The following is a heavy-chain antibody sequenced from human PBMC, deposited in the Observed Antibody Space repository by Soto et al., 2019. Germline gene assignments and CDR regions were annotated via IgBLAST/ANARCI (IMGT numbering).Heavy chain of an antibody. J-gene: IGHJ4*02. D-gene: IGHD3-16*01. CDR1: GYTFTSYG. Sequence: QVQLVQSGAEVKKPGASVKVSCKASGYTFTSYGISWVRQAPGQGLEWMGWISAYNGNTNYAKKLQGRVTMTTDTYTSKAYMELRSMRSDATAVYYCARKDYPVDYWGQGTLVTVSS. V-gene: IGHV1-18*01. CDR2: ISAYNGNT. CDR3: ARKDYPVDY.